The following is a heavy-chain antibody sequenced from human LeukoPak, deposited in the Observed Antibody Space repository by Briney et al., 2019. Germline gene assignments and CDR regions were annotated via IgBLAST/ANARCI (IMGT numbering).Heavy chain of an antibody. CDR1: GGSISSYY. CDR2: IYTSGST. J-gene: IGHJ4*02. D-gene: IGHD6-19*01. CDR3: ARDLRDNSSGWLEYYFDY. Sequence: PSETLSLTCTVSGGSISSYYWSWIRQPAGKGLEWIGRIYTSGSTNYNPSLKSRVTMSVDTSKNQFSLKLSSVTAADTAVYYCARDLRDNSSGWLEYYFDYWGQGTLVTVSS. V-gene: IGHV4-4*07.